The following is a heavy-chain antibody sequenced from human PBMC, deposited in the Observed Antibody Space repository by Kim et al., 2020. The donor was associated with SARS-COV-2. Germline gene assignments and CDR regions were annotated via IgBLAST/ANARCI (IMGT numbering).Heavy chain of an antibody. CDR2: GST. CDR3: ARGVAYFVL. D-gene: IGHD2-21*01. Sequence: GSTNNNPALKSRITISVDTSKNQFALKLSSVTAADTAVYYWARGVAYFVLWGRGTLVTVSS. J-gene: IGHJ2*01. V-gene: IGHV4-59*09.